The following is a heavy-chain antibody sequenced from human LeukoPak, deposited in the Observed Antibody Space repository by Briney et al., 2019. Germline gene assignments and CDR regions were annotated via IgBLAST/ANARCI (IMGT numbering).Heavy chain of an antibody. V-gene: IGHV3-21*01. J-gene: IGHJ6*02. Sequence: GRSLRLSCAASGFTFSSYSMNWVRQAPGKGLEWVSSISSSVYIYYADSVKGRFTISRDNAKNSLYLQMNSLRAEDTAVYYCARDADSSSWSMYYYYGMDVWGQGTTVTVSS. CDR1: GFTFSSYS. D-gene: IGHD6-13*01. CDR3: ARDADSSSWSMYYYYGMDV. CDR2: ISSSVYI.